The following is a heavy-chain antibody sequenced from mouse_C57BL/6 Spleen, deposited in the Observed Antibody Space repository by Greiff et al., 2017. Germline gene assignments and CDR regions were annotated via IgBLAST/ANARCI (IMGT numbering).Heavy chain of an antibody. CDR3: ARDHDYDVYLYFDY. D-gene: IGHD2-3*01. Sequence: EVKLVESGGGLVKPGGSLKLSCAASGFTFSSYAMSWVRQTPEKRLEWVATISDGGSYTYYPDNVQGRFTISRDNAKNNLYLQMSHLKSEDTAMXYCARDHDYDVYLYFDYWGQGTTLTVSS. J-gene: IGHJ2*01. CDR1: GFTFSSYA. V-gene: IGHV5-4*01. CDR2: ISDGGSYT.